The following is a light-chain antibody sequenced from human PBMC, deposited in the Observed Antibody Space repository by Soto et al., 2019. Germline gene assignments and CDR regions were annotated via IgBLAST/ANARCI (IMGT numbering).Light chain of an antibody. CDR2: GAS. CDR3: QQVDSYPRT. V-gene: IGKV3-20*01. Sequence: EIGLTQSPGTLSFSPGETATLSCRASESVSARYLAWYQQRPGQAPSLLIYGASSRATVIPDRFSGSGSGTAFTLTISRVEPEDFAVYYCQQVDSYPRTFGPGTTVDI. CDR1: ESVSARY. J-gene: IGKJ3*01.